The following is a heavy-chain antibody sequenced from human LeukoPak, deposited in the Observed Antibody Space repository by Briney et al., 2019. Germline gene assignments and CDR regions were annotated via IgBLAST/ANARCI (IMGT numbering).Heavy chain of an antibody. D-gene: IGHD2-2*01. CDR2: IKSKTDGGTT. J-gene: IGHJ4*02. Sequence: GGSLRLSCAASGFTFSNAWMSWVRQAPGKGLEWVGRIKSKTDGGTTDYAAPVKGRFTISRDDSKNTLYLQMNSLKTEDTAVYYCTSEEVVPAAPWARRWYWGQGTLVTVSS. CDR1: GFTFSNAW. V-gene: IGHV3-15*01. CDR3: TSEEVVPAAPWARRWY.